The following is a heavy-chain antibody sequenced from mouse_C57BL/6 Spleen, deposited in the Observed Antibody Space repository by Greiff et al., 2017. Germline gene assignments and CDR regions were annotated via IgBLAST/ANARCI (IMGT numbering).Heavy chain of an antibody. CDR3: ARSNGNWYFDV. CDR2: ILPGSGST. CDR1: GYTFTGYW. J-gene: IGHJ1*03. Sequence: QVQLQQSGAELMKPGASVKLSCKATGYTFTGYWIEWVKQRPGHGLEWIGEILPGSGSTNYNAKFKGKATFTADTSSNTAYMQLSSLTTEDSAIYCCARSNGNWYFDVWGTGTTVTVSS. V-gene: IGHV1-9*01. D-gene: IGHD2-1*01.